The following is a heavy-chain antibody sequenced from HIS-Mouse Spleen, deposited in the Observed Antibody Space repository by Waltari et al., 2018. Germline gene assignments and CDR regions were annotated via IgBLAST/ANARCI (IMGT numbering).Heavy chain of an antibody. D-gene: IGHD6-13*01. CDR1: GGSFSGYY. CDR3: ARGKGSSSWYYFDY. V-gene: IGHV4-34*01. Sequence: QVQLQQWGAGLLKPSETLSLTCAVYGGSFSGYYWRWIRQPPGKGLEWIGEINHSGSTNYNPPLKSRVTISVDTSKNQFSLKLSSVTAADTAVYYCARGKGSSSWYYFDYWGQGTLVTVSS. J-gene: IGHJ4*02. CDR2: INHSGST.